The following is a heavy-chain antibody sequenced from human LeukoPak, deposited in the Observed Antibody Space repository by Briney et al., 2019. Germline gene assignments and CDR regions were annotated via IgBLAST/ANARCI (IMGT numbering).Heavy chain of an antibody. Sequence: GGSLRLSCAASGFTFSSYGMSWVRQAPGKGLEWVSAISGSGGSTYYADSVKGRFTISRDNSKNTLYLQMNSLRAEDTAVYYCAKQLRYFDWVDYYYMDVWGKGTTVTISS. D-gene: IGHD3-9*01. CDR1: GFTFSSYG. CDR2: ISGSGGST. CDR3: AKQLRYFDWVDYYYMDV. J-gene: IGHJ6*03. V-gene: IGHV3-23*01.